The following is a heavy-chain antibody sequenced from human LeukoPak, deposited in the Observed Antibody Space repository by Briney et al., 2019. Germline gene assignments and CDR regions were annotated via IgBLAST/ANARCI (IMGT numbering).Heavy chain of an antibody. J-gene: IGHJ5*02. CDR2: IRHDGSTK. CDR3: ARDAGNSGYGCDL. D-gene: IGHD5-12*01. V-gene: IGHV3-7*01. Sequence: GGSLRLSCTASGFPFYSYWMTWVRQTPGKGLEWVANIRHDGSTKYYVDSVKGRFTTSRDNARNSLYLQMNNLRGEDTAIYYCARDAGNSGYGCDLWGQGTLVTVSS. CDR1: GFPFYSYW.